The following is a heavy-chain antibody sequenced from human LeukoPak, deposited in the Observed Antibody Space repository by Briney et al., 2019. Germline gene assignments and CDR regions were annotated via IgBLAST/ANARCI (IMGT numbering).Heavy chain of an antibody. CDR3: ARRPYSNSWHYFDY. CDR1: GYTFTSYG. CDR2: IIPIFGTA. J-gene: IGHJ4*02. V-gene: IGHV1-69*13. Sequence: GASVKVSCKASGYTFTSYGISWVRQAPGQGLEWMGGIIPIFGTANYAQKFQGRVTITADESTSTAYMELSSLRSEDTAVYYCARRPYSNSWHYFDYWGQGTLVTVSS. D-gene: IGHD6-13*01.